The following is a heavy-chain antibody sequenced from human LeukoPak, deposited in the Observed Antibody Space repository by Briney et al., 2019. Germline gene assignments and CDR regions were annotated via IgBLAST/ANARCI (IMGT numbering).Heavy chain of an antibody. CDR1: GFTFSSYE. CDR3: ARVWFGESFDY. Sequence: WGSLRLSCAASGFTFSSYEMNWVRQAPGKGLEWVSYISSSGSTIYYADSVKGRFTISRDNAKNSLYLQMNSLRAEDTAVYYCARVWFGESFDYWGQGTLVTVSS. CDR2: ISSSGSTI. V-gene: IGHV3-48*03. J-gene: IGHJ4*02. D-gene: IGHD3-10*01.